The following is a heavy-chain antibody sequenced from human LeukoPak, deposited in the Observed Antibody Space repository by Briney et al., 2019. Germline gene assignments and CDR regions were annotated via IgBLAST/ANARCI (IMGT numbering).Heavy chain of an antibody. CDR2: ISYDGSNK. CDR1: GFTFSSYA. V-gene: IGHV3-30-3*01. D-gene: IGHD3-9*01. J-gene: IGHJ4*02. CDR3: ARDAERYFDWLLSY. Sequence: GGSLRLSCAASGFTFSSYAMHWVRQAPGKELEWVAVISYDGSNKYYADSVKGRFTISRDNSKNTLYLQMNSLRAEDTAVYYCARDAERYFDWLLSYWGQGTLVTVSS.